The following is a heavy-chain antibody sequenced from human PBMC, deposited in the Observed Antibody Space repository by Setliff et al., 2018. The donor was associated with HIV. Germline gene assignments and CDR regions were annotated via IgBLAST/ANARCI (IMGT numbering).Heavy chain of an antibody. J-gene: IGHJ6*03. CDR2: INHGGTT. Sequence: SETLSLTCAVYGGSFSGYYWSWIRQSPGKGLEWIGEINHGGTTNFNPSLKSRVTLSVDMSKNQFSLNLTSVTAADTAVYYCARGFSGLFGGYYMDVWGKGTTVTVSS. D-gene: IGHD3-22*01. CDR1: GGSFSGYY. CDR3: ARGFSGLFGGYYMDV. V-gene: IGHV4-34*01.